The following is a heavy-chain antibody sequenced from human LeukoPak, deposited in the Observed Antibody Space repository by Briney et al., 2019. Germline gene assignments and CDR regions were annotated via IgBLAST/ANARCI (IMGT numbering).Heavy chain of an antibody. D-gene: IGHD2-15*01. J-gene: IGHJ4*02. V-gene: IGHV3-23*01. CDR3: AKDVRGYCSGGSCYSFDY. Sequence: GGSLGLSCAASGFTFSSYAMSWVRQAPGKGLEWVSAISGSGGSTYYADSVKGRFTISRDNSKNTLYLQMNSLRAEDTAVYYCAKDVRGYCSGGSCYSFDYWGQGTLVTVSS. CDR2: ISGSGGST. CDR1: GFTFSSYA.